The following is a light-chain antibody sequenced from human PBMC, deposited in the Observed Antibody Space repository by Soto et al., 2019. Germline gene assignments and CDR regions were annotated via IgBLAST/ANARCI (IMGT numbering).Light chain of an antibody. Sequence: QSALSQPRSVSGSPGQSVTISCTGTSSDVGNYNYVSWYQLHPDKAPKLMIHDVSKRPSGVPDRFSASKSGNTASLTISGLQAEDEADYYCCSYAGSYTWVFGGGTQLTVL. J-gene: IGLJ3*02. V-gene: IGLV2-11*01. CDR3: CSYAGSYTWV. CDR2: DVS. CDR1: SSDVGNYNY.